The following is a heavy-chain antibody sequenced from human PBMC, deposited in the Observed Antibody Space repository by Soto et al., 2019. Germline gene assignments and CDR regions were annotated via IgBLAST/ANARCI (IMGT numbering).Heavy chain of an antibody. CDR1: GFTFSDYY. CDR3: AREARYYGSSGYYSLRPDAFDI. D-gene: IGHD3-22*01. J-gene: IGHJ3*02. CDR2: ISSSSSYT. Sequence: GGSLRLSCAASGFTFSDYYMSWIRQAPGKGLEWVSYISSSSSYTNYADSVKGRFTISRDNAKNSLYLQMNSLRAEDTAVYYCAREARYYGSSGYYSLRPDAFDIWGQGTMVTVSS. V-gene: IGHV3-11*06.